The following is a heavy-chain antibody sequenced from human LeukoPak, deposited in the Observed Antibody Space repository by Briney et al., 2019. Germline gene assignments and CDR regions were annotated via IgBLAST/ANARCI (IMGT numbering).Heavy chain of an antibody. Sequence: SETLSLTRTVSGGSISSSGYYWGWIRQPPGKGLEWIGSIYYSGSTYSNPSLESRVTISVNTSKNQFSLRLSSVTAADTAVYYCARHGSGSFTFDYWGQGTLVTVSS. CDR2: IYYSGST. D-gene: IGHD3-10*01. CDR1: GGSISSSGYY. J-gene: IGHJ4*02. V-gene: IGHV4-39*01. CDR3: ARHGSGSFTFDY.